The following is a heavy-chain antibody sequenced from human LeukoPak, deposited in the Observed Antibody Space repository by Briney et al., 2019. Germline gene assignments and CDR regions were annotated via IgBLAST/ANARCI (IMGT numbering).Heavy chain of an antibody. J-gene: IGHJ4*02. CDR3: ARGWTAMAPFDY. Sequence: SETLSLTCTVSGGSISSGGYYWSWIRQHPGKGLEWIGYIYYSGGTYYNPSLKSRVTISVDTSKNQFSLKLSSVTAADTAVYYCARGWTAMAPFDYWGQGTLVTVSS. CDR1: GGSISSGGYY. CDR2: IYYSGGT. D-gene: IGHD5-18*01. V-gene: IGHV4-31*03.